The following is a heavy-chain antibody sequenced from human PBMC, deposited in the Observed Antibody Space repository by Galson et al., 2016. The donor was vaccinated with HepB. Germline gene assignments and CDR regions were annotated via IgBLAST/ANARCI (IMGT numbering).Heavy chain of an antibody. CDR1: GFTFSSYA. J-gene: IGHJ6*02. D-gene: IGHD2-15*01. CDR3: ARALRYCSGGGCSPYCYGMDV. Sequence: SLRLSCAASGFTFSSYAMTWVRQAPGKGLEWVSTISASGDTTYYSASVKGRFTISRDNSKNTLYLQMNSLRAEDTAVYFCARALRYCSGGGCSPYCYGMDVWGQGTTVTVSS. CDR2: ISASGDTT. V-gene: IGHV3-23*01.